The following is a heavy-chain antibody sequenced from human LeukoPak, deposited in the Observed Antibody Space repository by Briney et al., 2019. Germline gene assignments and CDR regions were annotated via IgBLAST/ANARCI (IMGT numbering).Heavy chain of an antibody. CDR1: GGSISSSSYY. V-gene: IGHV4-39*01. CDR3: ARHHVVSSWTSEYFDY. CDR2: IYYSGST. D-gene: IGHD6-13*01. Sequence: SETLSLTCTVSGGSISSSSYYWGWIRQPPGKGLEWIGSIYYSGSTYYNPSLKSRVTISVDTSKNQFSLKLSSVTAADTAVYYCARHHVVSSWTSEYFDYWGQGTLVTVSS. J-gene: IGHJ4*02.